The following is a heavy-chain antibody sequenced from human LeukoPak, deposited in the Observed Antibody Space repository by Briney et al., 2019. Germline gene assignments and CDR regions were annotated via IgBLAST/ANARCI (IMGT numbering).Heavy chain of an antibody. J-gene: IGHJ4*02. CDR2: IYYSGST. V-gene: IGHV4-39*01. CDR3: ARSIMITFGGVIPHYFDY. D-gene: IGHD3-16*02. Sequence: SETLSLTCTVSGGSISSSSYYWGWIRQPPGKGLEWIGSIYYSGSTYYNPSLKSRVTISVGTSKNQFSLKLSSVTAADTAVYYCARSIMITFGGVIPHYFDYWGQGTLVTVSS. CDR1: GGSISSSSYY.